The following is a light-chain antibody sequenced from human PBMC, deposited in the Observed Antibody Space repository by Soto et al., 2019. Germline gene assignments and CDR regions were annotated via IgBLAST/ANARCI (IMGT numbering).Light chain of an antibody. Sequence: EIVMTQSPATLSVSPGERATLSCRASQSVSSNLAWYQQKPGQAPRLLIYGASTRATGIPARFSGSGSGTEFTLTISSLQSEDFAVYYCQQYNNWPPRTFRQGTKVDIK. V-gene: IGKV3-15*01. CDR2: GAS. CDR1: QSVSSN. CDR3: QQYNNWPPRT. J-gene: IGKJ1*01.